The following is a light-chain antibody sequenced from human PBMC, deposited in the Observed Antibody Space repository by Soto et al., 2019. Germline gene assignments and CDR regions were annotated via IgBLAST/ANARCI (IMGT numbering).Light chain of an antibody. CDR1: ISDFCGYNY. J-gene: IGLJ1*01. CDR3: TSYTDTSVYV. CDR2: EVT. Sequence: SPSQRSSVCASPPQSISISCTGTISDFCGYNYVSWYQQHPGKTPKLLIYEVTNRPSGVSSRFSASQSGNTASLTISGLQAEDEADYYCTSYTDTSVYVFGTGTKVTVL. V-gene: IGLV2-14*01.